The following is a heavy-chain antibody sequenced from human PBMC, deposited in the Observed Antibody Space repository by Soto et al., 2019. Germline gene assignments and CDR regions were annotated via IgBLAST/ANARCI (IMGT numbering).Heavy chain of an antibody. CDR1: GYIFTTYW. CDR2: INPIDSDT. D-gene: IGHD5-12*01. Sequence: EVQLVPSGAEVKTPGESLKISCKASGYIFTTYWIAWVRQMPGQGLEWTGIINPIDSDTRYSPSFQGQVTISADKYRSNTYLQWSSLKASDTAIYYCARQWNFDYWGQGTLVPVSS. V-gene: IGHV5-51*01. CDR3: ARQWNFDY. J-gene: IGHJ4*02.